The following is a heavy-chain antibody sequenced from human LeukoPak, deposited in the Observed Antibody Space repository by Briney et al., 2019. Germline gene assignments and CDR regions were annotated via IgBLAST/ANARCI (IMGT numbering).Heavy chain of an antibody. D-gene: IGHD7-27*01. CDR2: IYYSGST. J-gene: IGHJ5*02. CDR1: GGSISSDY. Sequence: SETLSLTCTVSGGSISSDYWSWIRQPPGKGLEWIGYIYYSGSTNYNPSLKSRVTISVDKSKNQFSLNLWSLTAADTAVYYCARSGDYRFDPWGQGALVTVSS. V-gene: IGHV4-59*12. CDR3: ARSGDYRFDP.